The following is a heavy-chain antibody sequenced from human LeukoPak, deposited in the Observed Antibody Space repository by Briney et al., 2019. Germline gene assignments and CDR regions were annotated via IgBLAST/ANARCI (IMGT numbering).Heavy chain of an antibody. CDR2: INWNGGST. CDR1: GFTFDAYG. D-gene: IGHD1-26*01. CDR3: ARTRYSGSYGGADY. J-gene: IGHJ4*02. Sequence: PGGSLRLSCAASGFTFDAYGMTWVRQAPGKGLEWVSGINWNGGSTGYADSVKGRFTISRDNAKNSLDLQMNSLRVEDTALYHCARTRYSGSYGGADYWGQGTLVTVSS. V-gene: IGHV3-20*01.